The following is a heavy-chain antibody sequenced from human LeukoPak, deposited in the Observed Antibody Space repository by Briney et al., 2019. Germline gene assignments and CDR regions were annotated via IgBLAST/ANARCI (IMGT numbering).Heavy chain of an antibody. CDR3: SRLGAYAVRLDY. J-gene: IGHJ4*02. D-gene: IGHD3-10*01. Sequence: SETLSLTCAVYGGSFSGYYWRWIRQPPGKGLEWIGEINHSGSTKYNPSLESRVTTSVDTSKNQFSLKLSSVAAADTAVYYFSRLGAYAVRLDYWGQGTLLTVSS. CDR1: GGSFSGYY. CDR2: INHSGST. V-gene: IGHV4-34*01.